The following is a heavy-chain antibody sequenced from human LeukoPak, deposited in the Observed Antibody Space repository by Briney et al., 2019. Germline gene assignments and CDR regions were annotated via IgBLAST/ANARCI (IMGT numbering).Heavy chain of an antibody. J-gene: IGHJ3*02. D-gene: IGHD1-26*01. CDR1: GYTFTSYY. V-gene: IGHV1-46*01. Sequence: ASVKVSCKASGYTFTSYYMHWVRQAPGQGLEWMGIINPSGGSTSYAQKFQGRVTMTRDTSTSTVYMELSSLRSEDTAVYYCARERGGDSGTYYGLAFDIWGQGTMVTVSS. CDR3: ARERGGDSGTYYGLAFDI. CDR2: INPSGGST.